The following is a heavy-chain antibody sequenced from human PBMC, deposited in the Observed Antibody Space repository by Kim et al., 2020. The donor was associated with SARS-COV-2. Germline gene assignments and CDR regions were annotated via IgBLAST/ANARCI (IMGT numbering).Heavy chain of an antibody. J-gene: IGHJ6*02. Sequence: VKGRFTISRDNSKNTLYLQMNSLRAEDTAVYYCARDREYRAYYYYGMDVWGQGTTVTVSS. CDR3: ARDREYRAYYYYGMDV. V-gene: IGHV3-30*07. D-gene: IGHD2-2*02.